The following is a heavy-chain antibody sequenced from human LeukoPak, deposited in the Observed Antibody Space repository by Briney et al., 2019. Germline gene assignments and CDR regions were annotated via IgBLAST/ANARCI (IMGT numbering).Heavy chain of an antibody. Sequence: GASVKASCKASGYTFTIYDINWVQQATGQGLEWMGWMNPSSGNTGYTQKFQGRVTMTRNTSISTAYMELSSLRSEDTAVYYCARGRGSGHKENWFDPWGQGTLVTVSS. CDR1: GYTFTIYD. V-gene: IGHV1-8*01. J-gene: IGHJ5*02. D-gene: IGHD6-19*01. CDR3: ARGRGSGHKENWFDP. CDR2: MNPSSGNT.